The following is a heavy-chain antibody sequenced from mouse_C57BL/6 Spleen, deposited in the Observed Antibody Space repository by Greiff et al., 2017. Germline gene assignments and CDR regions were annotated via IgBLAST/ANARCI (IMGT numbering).Heavy chain of an antibody. CDR3: ARGTTVVAKNYAMDY. CDR2: INPSSGYT. D-gene: IGHD1-1*01. J-gene: IGHJ4*01. Sequence: VHLVESGAELAKPGASVKLSCKASGYTFTSYWMHWVKQRPGQGLEWIGYINPSSGYTKYNQKFKDQSTLSADKSSSTAYMQLSSLTYDDSAVYYGARGTTVVAKNYAMDYWGQGTSVTVSS. V-gene: IGHV1-7*01. CDR1: GYTFTSYW.